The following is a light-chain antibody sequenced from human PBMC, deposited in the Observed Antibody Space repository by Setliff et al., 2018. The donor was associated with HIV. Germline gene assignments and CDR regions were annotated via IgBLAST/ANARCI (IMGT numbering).Light chain of an antibody. J-gene: IGKJ4*02. V-gene: IGKV4-1*01. CDR2: WAS. Sequence: DIVMTQSPDSLAVSLGERATIRCKSSQSVLNGANNKYSLAWYQQKPVQPPKLLIYWASSRESGVPDRFSGSGSGTEFTLTINGLQAEDVAVYYCQQYSSSLALTFGGGTKVDIK. CDR1: QSVLNGANNKYS. CDR3: QQYSSSLALT.